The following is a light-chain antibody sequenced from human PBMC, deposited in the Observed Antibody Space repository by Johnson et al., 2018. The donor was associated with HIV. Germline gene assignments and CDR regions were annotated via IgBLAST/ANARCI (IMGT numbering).Light chain of an antibody. Sequence: QSVLTQSPSVSAAPGQKVTISCSGSSSNIGNSYVSWFQQLPGTAPKLLIYENNKRPSGIPARFSGSKSGTSATLGITGLQAGDEADYYCGTWDSSLNGYVFATGTKVTVL. J-gene: IGLJ1*01. V-gene: IGLV1-51*02. CDR2: ENN. CDR3: GTWDSSLNGYV. CDR1: SSNIGNSY.